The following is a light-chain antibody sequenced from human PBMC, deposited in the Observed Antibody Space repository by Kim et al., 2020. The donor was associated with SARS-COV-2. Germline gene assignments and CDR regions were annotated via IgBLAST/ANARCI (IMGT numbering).Light chain of an antibody. J-gene: IGLJ3*02. Sequence: GQSDTISCTGTRSDVGAYNYGSWYQQHPGKAPKGVFYDVTKRPSGVPDRFSGSKSGNTGSLTISGLQADDEADYYCCSYAGSYTWVFGGGTQLTVL. CDR2: DVT. CDR3: CSYAGSYTWV. V-gene: IGLV2-11*03. CDR1: RSDVGAYNY.